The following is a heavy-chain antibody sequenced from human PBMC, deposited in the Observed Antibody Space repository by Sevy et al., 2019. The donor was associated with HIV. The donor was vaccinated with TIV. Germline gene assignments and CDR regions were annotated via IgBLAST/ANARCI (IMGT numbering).Heavy chain of an antibody. V-gene: IGHV4-39*01. CDR2: VYYNGHT. CDR1: GDTIVSSGHY. D-gene: IGHD6-13*01. J-gene: IGHJ6*02. CDR3: AREAGGYDYDYGMDV. Sequence: SETLSLTCTISGDTIVSSGHYWGWIRQTPGKGLEWIGRVYYNGHTYYNPSLKSRLTISIDTSKNQFSLNLNSVTAADTGIYLCAREAGGYDYDYGMDVWGQGTTVTVSS.